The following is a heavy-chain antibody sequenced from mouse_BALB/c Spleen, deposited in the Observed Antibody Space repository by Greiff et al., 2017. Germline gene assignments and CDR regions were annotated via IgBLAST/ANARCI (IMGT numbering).Heavy chain of an antibody. J-gene: IGHJ2*01. CDR3: AREEYGSSSFDY. CDR1: GFNIKDTY. CDR2: IDPANGNT. Sequence: EVKLQESGAELVKPGASVKLSCTASGFNIKDTYMHWVKQRPEQGLEWIGRIDPANGNTKYDPKFQGKATITADTSSNTAYLQLSSLTSEDTAVYYCAREEYGSSSFDYWGQGTTLTVSS. V-gene: IGHV14-3*02. D-gene: IGHD1-1*01.